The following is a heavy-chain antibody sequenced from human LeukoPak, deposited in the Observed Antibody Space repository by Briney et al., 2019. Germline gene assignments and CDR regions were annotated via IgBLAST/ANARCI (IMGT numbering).Heavy chain of an antibody. D-gene: IGHD2-15*01. Sequence: GGSLRLSCAASGFTFSSYAMSWVRQAPGKGLEWVSAISGSGGSTYYADSVKGRFTISRDNSKNTLYLQMNSLRAEDTAVYYCAKDTNYDIVVEYFQHWGQGTLVTVPS. CDR1: GFTFSSYA. J-gene: IGHJ1*01. CDR2: ISGSGGST. V-gene: IGHV3-23*01. CDR3: AKDTNYDIVVEYFQH.